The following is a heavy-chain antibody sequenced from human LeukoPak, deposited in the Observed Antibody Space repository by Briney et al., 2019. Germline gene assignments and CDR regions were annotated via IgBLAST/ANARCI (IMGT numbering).Heavy chain of an antibody. CDR2: IYYSGST. CDR3: ARAPGRSYGLYWVDP. V-gene: IGHV4-39*07. CDR1: GGSISSSSYY. Sequence: SETLSLTCTVSGGSISSSSYYWGWIRQPPGKGLEWIGSIYYSGSTYYNPSLKSRVTISIDTSKNQFSLKLSSVTAADTAVYYCARAPGRSYGLYWVDPWGQGTLVTVSS. D-gene: IGHD3-10*01. J-gene: IGHJ5*02.